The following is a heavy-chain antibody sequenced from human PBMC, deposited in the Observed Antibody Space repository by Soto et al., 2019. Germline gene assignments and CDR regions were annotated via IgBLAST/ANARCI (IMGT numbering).Heavy chain of an antibody. D-gene: IGHD3-10*01. CDR3: ASGGLLWFGELSGYGMDV. Sequence: ASVKLSCKDSGYTFTSYGISWVRQAPGQGLEWMGWISAYNGNTNYAQKLQGRVTMTTDTSTSTAYMELRSLRSDDTAVYYCASGGLLWFGELSGYGMDVWGQGTTVTVSS. V-gene: IGHV1-18*01. J-gene: IGHJ6*02. CDR1: GYTFTSYG. CDR2: ISAYNGNT.